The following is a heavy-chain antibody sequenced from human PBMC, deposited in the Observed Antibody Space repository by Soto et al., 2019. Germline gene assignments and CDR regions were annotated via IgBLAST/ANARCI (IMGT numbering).Heavy chain of an antibody. CDR1: GFSFGSYA. CDR3: ARWSYLDY. V-gene: IGHV3-23*01. D-gene: IGHD3-3*01. Sequence: DVELWESGGGLVQPGGSLRLSCAASGFSFGSYALSWVRQAPGKGLEWVSTISGSDGKTFYADSMKGRFSISRDTSQSTLYLQMNSLRADDTAIYYCARWSYLDYWGQGTRVTVSS. J-gene: IGHJ4*02. CDR2: ISGSDGKT.